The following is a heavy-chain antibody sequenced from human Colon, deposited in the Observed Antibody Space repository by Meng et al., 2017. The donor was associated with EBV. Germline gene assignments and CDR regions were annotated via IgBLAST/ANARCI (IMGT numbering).Heavy chain of an antibody. CDR2: IYYNGST. D-gene: IGHD3-10*01. V-gene: IGHV4-39*01. J-gene: IGHJ4*02. Sequence: QLPLPESGPGLVTPSETLSLTCTVSGGSISSSSYYWGWIRQPPGKGLEWIGSIYYNGSTYYNPSLKSRVTISVDTSKNQFSLKLNSVTAADTAVYYCARRRYYYGSGSYHSYYFDYWGQGALVTVSS. CDR3: ARRRYYYGSGSYHSYYFDY. CDR1: GGSISSSSYY.